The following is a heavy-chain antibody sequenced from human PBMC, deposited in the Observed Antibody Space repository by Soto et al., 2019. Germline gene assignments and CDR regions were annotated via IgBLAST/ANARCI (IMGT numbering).Heavy chain of an antibody. J-gene: IGHJ6*02. CDR2: INSDGSST. D-gene: IGHD6-6*01. CDR3: ARRRSIAARVGYYYYGMDV. V-gene: IGHV3-74*01. Sequence: GGSLRLSCAASGFTFSSYWMHWVRQAPGKGLVWVSRINSDGSSTSYADSVKGRFTISRDNAKNTLYLQMNSLRAEDTAVYYCARRRSIAARVGYYYYGMDVWGQGTTVTVSS. CDR1: GFTFSSYW.